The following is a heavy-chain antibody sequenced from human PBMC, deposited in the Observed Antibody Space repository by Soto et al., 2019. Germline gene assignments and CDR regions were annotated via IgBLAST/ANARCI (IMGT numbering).Heavy chain of an antibody. CDR1: GDSISNSNYH. V-gene: IGHV4-39*01. CDR2: VYYSGST. CDR3: VVYASSSAAY. Sequence: QLQLQESGPGLVKPSETLSLTCTVSGDSISNSNYHGGWIRQPPGKGLEWIGTVYYSGSTYYNPCLRSRLTISVDTSKNQFSLNLGSVTAADTAVYYCVVYASSSAAYWGRGTLVPVSS. D-gene: IGHD2-8*01. J-gene: IGHJ4*02.